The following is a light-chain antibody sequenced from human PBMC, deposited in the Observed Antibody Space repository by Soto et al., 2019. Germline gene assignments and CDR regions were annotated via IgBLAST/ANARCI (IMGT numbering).Light chain of an antibody. V-gene: IGLV2-11*01. CDR3: CSYGGTNNFV. J-gene: IGLJ1*01. Sequence: QSALTQPRSVSGSPGQSVTISCTGTSSDVGGYDYVSWYQQHPGKAPKFMIYDVSKRPSGVPHRFSGSKSGNTASLTISGLQAEDEADYYCCSYGGTNNFVFGTGTKLTVL. CDR1: SSDVGGYDY. CDR2: DVS.